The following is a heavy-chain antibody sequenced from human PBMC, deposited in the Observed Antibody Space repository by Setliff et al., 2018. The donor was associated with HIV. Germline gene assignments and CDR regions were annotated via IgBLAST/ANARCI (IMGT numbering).Heavy chain of an antibody. CDR1: GGTFTNYA. D-gene: IGHD3-16*01. V-gene: IGHV1-69*06. Sequence: GASVKVSCKASGGTFTNYAITWVRQAPGQGLEWMGGIIPMFSTTTYAHKFQGRLTITADKSTSTAYMELSSLRSEDTAVYYCARDLATDDWSGGALDYWGQGTLVTVSS. CDR2: IIPMFSTT. J-gene: IGHJ4*02. CDR3: ARDLATDDWSGGALDY.